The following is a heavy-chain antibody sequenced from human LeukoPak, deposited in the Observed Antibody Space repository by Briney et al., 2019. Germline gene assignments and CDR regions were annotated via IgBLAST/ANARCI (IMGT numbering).Heavy chain of an antibody. J-gene: IGHJ4*02. CDR1: GFTFSNAW. Sequence: PGGSLRLSCAASGFTFSNAWMSWVRQAPGKGLEWVSVISGSDDRTYYADSVKGRFTISRDNSKNTVYLQLNSLRAEDTAVYYCAKQGYTSSWLYFDYWGQGTLVTVSS. CDR3: AKQGYTSSWLYFDY. CDR2: ISGSDDRT. D-gene: IGHD6-13*01. V-gene: IGHV3-23*01.